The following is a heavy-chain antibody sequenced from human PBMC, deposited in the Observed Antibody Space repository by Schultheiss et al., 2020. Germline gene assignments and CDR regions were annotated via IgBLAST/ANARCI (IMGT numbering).Heavy chain of an antibody. J-gene: IGHJ3*02. CDR3: ARDSNRSGGDAFDI. CDR2: ISGSGGST. Sequence: GESLKISCAASGFTFSSYAMSWVRQAPGKGLEWVSAISGSGGSTYYADSVKGRFTISRDNSKNTLYLQMNSLRAEDTAVYYCARDSNRSGGDAFDIWGQGTMVTVSS. D-gene: IGHD2-15*01. V-gene: IGHV3-23*01. CDR1: GFTFSSYA.